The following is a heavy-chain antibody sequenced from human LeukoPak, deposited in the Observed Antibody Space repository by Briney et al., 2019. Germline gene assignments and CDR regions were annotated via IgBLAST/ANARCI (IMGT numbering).Heavy chain of an antibody. CDR3: ASGSYFQIDY. Sequence: GGSLRLSCAASGFTFSSYAMSWVRQAPGKGLEGVSAISGSGGSTYYADSVKGRFTISRDNSKNTLYLQMNSLRAEDTAVYYCASGSYFQIDYWGQGTLVTVSS. V-gene: IGHV3-23*01. CDR2: ISGSGGST. CDR1: GFTFSSYA. D-gene: IGHD1-26*01. J-gene: IGHJ4*02.